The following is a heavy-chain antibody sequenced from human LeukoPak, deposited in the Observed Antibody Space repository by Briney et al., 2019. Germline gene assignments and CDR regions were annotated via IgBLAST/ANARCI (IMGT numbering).Heavy chain of an antibody. D-gene: IGHD1-26*01. J-gene: IGHJ5*02. Sequence: GESLKISCKGSGYSFTSYWIGWVRQMPGKGLEWMGFIYPGDSDTRYSPSFQGQVTISADKSISTAYLQWSSLKASDTAMYYCARRLGATRSYNWFDPWGQGTLVTVSS. CDR2: IYPGDSDT. CDR1: GYSFTSYW. V-gene: IGHV5-51*01. CDR3: ARRLGATRSYNWFDP.